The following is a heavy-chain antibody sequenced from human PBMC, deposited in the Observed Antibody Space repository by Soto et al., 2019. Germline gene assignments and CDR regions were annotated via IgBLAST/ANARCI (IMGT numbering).Heavy chain of an antibody. Sequence: GGSLRLSCAASGFTFSSYAMNWVRQAPGKGLEWVSGISGFGGTTYYADSVKGRFTISRDNSKNTLYLQMNSLRAEDTAVYYCVKGVQNSGWPYWGQGTLVTVSS. J-gene: IGHJ4*02. CDR3: VKGVQNSGWPY. D-gene: IGHD6-19*01. V-gene: IGHV3-23*01. CDR1: GFTFSSYA. CDR2: ISGFGGTT.